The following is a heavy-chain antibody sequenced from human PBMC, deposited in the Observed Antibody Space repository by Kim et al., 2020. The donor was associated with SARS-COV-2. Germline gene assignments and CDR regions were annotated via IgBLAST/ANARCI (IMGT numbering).Heavy chain of an antibody. Sequence: GGSLRLSCIVSGFTFNRYAMHWVRQAPGKGLEWVGGFSLDSNRIDYADSVKGRLTISRDFAKNSLYLQMNSLRVDDTALYYCGKDLVPGGLDVWGQGTTVTVSS. CDR2: FSLDSNRI. V-gene: IGHV3-9*01. CDR1: GFTFNRYA. J-gene: IGHJ6*02. D-gene: IGHD2-8*02. CDR3: GKDLVPGGLDV.